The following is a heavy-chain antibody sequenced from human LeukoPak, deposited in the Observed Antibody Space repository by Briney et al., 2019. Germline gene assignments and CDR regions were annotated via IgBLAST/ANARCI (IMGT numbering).Heavy chain of an antibody. J-gene: IGHJ4*02. Sequence: SETLSLTCTVSGGSISSSSYYWGWIRQPPGKGLEWIRSIYYSGSTYYNPSLKSRVTISVDTSKNQFSLKLSSVTAADTAVYYCASRGSYYDSSGYFPFDYWGQGTLVTVSS. CDR3: ASRGSYYDSSGYFPFDY. D-gene: IGHD3-22*01. V-gene: IGHV4-39*07. CDR2: IYYSGST. CDR1: GGSISSSSYY.